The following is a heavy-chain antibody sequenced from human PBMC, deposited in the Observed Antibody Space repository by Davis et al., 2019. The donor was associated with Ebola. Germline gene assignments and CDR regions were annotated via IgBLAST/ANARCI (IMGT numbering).Heavy chain of an antibody. Sequence: GESLKISCAASGLTFSKSYMSWIRQAPGKGLEWVSYITESDSARYYADSVEGRFTISRDNAKNTLYLQMNSLRAEDTAVYYCARDLARGGYSPFDCWGQGSLVTVSS. CDR2: ITESDSAR. CDR3: ARDLARGGYSPFDC. CDR1: GLTFSKSY. V-gene: IGHV3-11*04. J-gene: IGHJ4*02. D-gene: IGHD5-24*01.